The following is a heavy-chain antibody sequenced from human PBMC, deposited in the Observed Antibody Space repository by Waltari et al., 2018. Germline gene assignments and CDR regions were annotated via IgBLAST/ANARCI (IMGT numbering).Heavy chain of an antibody. V-gene: IGHV3-23*01. D-gene: IGHD4-17*01. Sequence: EVQLLESGGGLVQPGGSLRLSCAASGLPFRNSAMSWGRQAPGKGLEWVSLITANGDDTYYPDSVKGRFTISRDNSRNTLYLEMNSLTAEDTAVYYCARHGDFCFDYWGQGILVTVSS. CDR1: GLPFRNSA. CDR2: ITANGDDT. CDR3: ARHGDFCFDY. J-gene: IGHJ4*02.